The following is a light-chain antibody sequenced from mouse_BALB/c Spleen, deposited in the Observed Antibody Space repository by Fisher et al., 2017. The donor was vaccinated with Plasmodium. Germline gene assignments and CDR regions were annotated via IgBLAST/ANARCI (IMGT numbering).Light chain of an antibody. V-gene: IGKV1-117*01. CDR3: FQSTHIPLT. Sequence: VLTQTTLSLPVSLGDQASMSCRSSQTIVHSNGITYLEWYLQKPGQSPKLLIYKVSNRFSGVPDRFSGCGSGTEFTLKISRVEAEDLGVYFCFQSTHIPLTFGAGTNLELK. J-gene: IGKJ5*01. CDR2: KVS. CDR1: QTIVHSNGITY.